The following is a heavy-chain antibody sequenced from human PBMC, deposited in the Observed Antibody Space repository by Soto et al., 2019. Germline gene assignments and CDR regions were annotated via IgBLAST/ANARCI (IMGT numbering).Heavy chain of an antibody. CDR1: GYSFTSYW. J-gene: IGHJ4*02. Sequence: PGESLKISCKGSGYSFTSYWISWVRQMPGKGLEWMGRIDPSDSYTNYSPSFQGHVTISADKSISTAYLQWSSLKASDTAMYYCARHPTSMYYDCVWGSYRDCGKGTLVTVSS. CDR2: IDPSDSYT. D-gene: IGHD3-16*01. CDR3: ARHPTSMYYDCVWGSYRD. V-gene: IGHV5-10-1*01.